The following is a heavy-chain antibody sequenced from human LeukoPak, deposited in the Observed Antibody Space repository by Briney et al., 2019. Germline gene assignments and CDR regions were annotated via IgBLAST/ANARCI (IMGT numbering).Heavy chain of an antibody. Sequence: GGSLRHSCAASGFTVSSNYMSWVRQAPGKGLEWVSVIYSGGSTYYADSVKGRFTISRDNSKNTLYLQMNSLRAEDTAVYYCAREGLGVDYWGQGTLVTVSS. CDR1: GFTVSSNY. CDR3: AREGLGVDY. D-gene: IGHD1-26*01. V-gene: IGHV3-53*01. J-gene: IGHJ4*02. CDR2: IYSGGST.